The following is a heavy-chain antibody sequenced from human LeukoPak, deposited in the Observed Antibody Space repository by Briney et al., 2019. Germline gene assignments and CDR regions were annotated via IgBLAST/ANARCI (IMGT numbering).Heavy chain of an antibody. CDR1: GFXFSSYS. CDR3: ARVGDGYSVNYFDF. V-gene: IGHV3-48*02. D-gene: IGHD5-24*01. Sequence: PGGSLRLSCAASGFXFSSYSMSWVRQAPGKGLEWVSYITSTSSTVYYADSVKGRFTVSRDNAKNSLYLQMNSLRDEDTAMFYCARVGDGYSVNYFDFWGQGTLVTVSS. CDR2: ITSTSSTV. J-gene: IGHJ4*02.